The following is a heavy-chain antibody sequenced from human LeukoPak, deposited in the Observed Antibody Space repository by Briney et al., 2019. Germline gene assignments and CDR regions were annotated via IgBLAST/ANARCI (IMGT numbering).Heavy chain of an antibody. CDR1: GITFSNSW. D-gene: IGHD6-19*01. CDR3: ARSPQSRGCFDF. Sequence: GGSLRLSCAASGITFSNSWMNWVRQAPGKGLEWVANIKPDASEKYYVDSVKGRFTISRDNAKNSLYLQVNSLRAEDTAVYYCARSPQSRGCFDFWGQGTLVTVSS. J-gene: IGHJ4*02. V-gene: IGHV3-7*01. CDR2: IKPDASEK.